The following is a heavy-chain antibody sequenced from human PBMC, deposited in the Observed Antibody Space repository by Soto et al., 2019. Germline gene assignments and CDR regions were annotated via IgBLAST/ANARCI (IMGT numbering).Heavy chain of an antibody. D-gene: IGHD3-16*02. CDR2: IYWDNDK. Sequence: QITLKESGPTLVEPTQTLTLTCTFSGFSLDTRTAGVGWIRQPPGKALEWVAIIYWDNDKRYSPSLRSRLAITKDTAKSQVVLTMTSLDPVDTGTYWCAHIMITFGGVIGLDAFDIWGQGTMVTVSS. CDR3: AHIMITFGGVIGLDAFDI. V-gene: IGHV2-5*02. J-gene: IGHJ3*02. CDR1: GFSLDTRTAG.